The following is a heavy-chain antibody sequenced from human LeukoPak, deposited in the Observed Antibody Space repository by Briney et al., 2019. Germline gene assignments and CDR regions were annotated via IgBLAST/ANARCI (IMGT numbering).Heavy chain of an antibody. CDR1: GFTFSSYW. J-gene: IGHJ4*02. V-gene: IGHV4-39*01. CDR3: AGTGITSNDY. CDR2: IYYSGST. D-gene: IGHD3-10*01. Sequence: GSLRLSCAASGFTFSSYWMSWVRQPPGKGLEWIGSIYYSGSTYYNPSLKSRVTISVDTSKNQFSLKLSSVTAADTAVYYCAGTGITSNDYWGQGTLVTVSS.